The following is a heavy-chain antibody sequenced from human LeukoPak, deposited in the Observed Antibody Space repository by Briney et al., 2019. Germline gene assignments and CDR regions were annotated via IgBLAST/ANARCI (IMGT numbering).Heavy chain of an antibody. D-gene: IGHD4-17*01. Sequence: GGSLRVSCVASGFTFATYAMTWVRLTPGKGLEWVASIGGSGTYANYADSVRGRFTISRDNSKDTLYLQLNSLRAEDTAVYYCGRDPNGDYVGAFDFWGQGTLASVSS. J-gene: IGHJ3*01. CDR1: GFTFATYA. V-gene: IGHV3-23*01. CDR2: IGGSGTYA. CDR3: GRDPNGDYVGAFDF.